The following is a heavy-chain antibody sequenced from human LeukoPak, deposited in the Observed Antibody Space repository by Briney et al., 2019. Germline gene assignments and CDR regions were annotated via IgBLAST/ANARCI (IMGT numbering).Heavy chain of an antibody. CDR2: MNPNSGNT. J-gene: IGHJ3*02. CDR1: GYTFTSYD. D-gene: IGHD2-2*01. CDR3: AREVRRGYAFDI. V-gene: IGHV1-8*01. Sequence: ASVKVSCKASGYTFTSYDINWVRQATGQGLEWMGWMNPNSGNTGYAQKFQGRVTMTRNTSISTAYMELSSLRSEDTAVYYCAREVRRGYAFDIWGQGTMVTVSS.